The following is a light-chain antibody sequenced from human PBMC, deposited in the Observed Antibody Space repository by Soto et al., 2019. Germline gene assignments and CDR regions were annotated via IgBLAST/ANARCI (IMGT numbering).Light chain of an antibody. J-gene: IGKJ2*01. Sequence: IRMTQSASNLAASVCHTVPITCRASQSISNWLAWYQQKPGKAPKLLTYKASSLESGVPSRFSGSGSGTEFTLTIRSLHPDDFSTYYCQQYNSYFGQGTKVDIK. CDR3: QQYNSY. CDR2: KAS. V-gene: IGKV1-5*03. CDR1: QSISNW.